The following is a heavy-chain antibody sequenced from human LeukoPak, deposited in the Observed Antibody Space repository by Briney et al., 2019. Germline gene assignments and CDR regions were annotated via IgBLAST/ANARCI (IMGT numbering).Heavy chain of an antibody. CDR1: GFTFGDYA. Sequence: GGSVRLSCTASGFTFGDYAMSWVRQAPGKGLEWLGFIRSKAYGGTTEYAASVKGRFTIPRDDSKSIAYLQMNSLKTEDTAVYYCTRDGRNYYDSSGYLTLLDYWGQGTLVTVSS. J-gene: IGHJ4*02. CDR3: TRDGRNYYDSSGYLTLLDY. D-gene: IGHD3-22*01. V-gene: IGHV3-49*04. CDR2: IRSKAYGGTT.